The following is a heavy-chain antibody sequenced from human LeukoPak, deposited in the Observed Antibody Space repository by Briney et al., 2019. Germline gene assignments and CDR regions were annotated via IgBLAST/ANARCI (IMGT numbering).Heavy chain of an antibody. D-gene: IGHD2-2*01. CDR2: INHSGST. Sequence: SETLSLTCAVYGGSFSGYYWSWIRQPPGKGLEWIGEINHSGSTNYNPSLKSRVTISVDTSKNQFSLKLSSVTAADTAVYYCARVSRYCSSTSCYLKDGMDVWGQGTTVTVSS. CDR1: GGSFSGYY. CDR3: ARVSRYCSSTSCYLKDGMDV. J-gene: IGHJ6*02. V-gene: IGHV4-34*01.